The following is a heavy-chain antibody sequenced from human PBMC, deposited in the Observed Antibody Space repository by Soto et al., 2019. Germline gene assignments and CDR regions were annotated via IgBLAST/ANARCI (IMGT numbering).Heavy chain of an antibody. V-gene: IGHV3-11*06. CDR1: GVTFSDYY. CDR3: ARDSCGGDCYPYWYFDL. D-gene: IGHD2-21*02. Sequence: QVQLVESGGGLVKPGGSLRLSCAVSGVTFSDYYMSWIRQAPGKGLEWVSYISGTSVYTNYADSVKGRFTISRDNAKNSVYLQMSSLRAEDTAVYYCARDSCGGDCYPYWYFDLWGRGTLVTVSS. J-gene: IGHJ2*01. CDR2: ISGTSVYT.